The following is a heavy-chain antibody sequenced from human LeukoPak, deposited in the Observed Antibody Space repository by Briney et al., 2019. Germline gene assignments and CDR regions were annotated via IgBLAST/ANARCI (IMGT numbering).Heavy chain of an antibody. CDR3: ARVGKNYYGSGSYYTYYYYGTDV. Sequence: PSETLSLTCAVYGGSFSGYYWSWIRQPPGKGLEWIGEINHSGSTNYNPSLKSRVTISVDTSKNQFSLKLSSVTAADTAVYYCARVGKNYYGSGSYYTYYYYGTDVWGQGTTVTVSS. J-gene: IGHJ6*02. CDR1: GGSFSGYY. CDR2: INHSGST. V-gene: IGHV4-34*01. D-gene: IGHD3-10*01.